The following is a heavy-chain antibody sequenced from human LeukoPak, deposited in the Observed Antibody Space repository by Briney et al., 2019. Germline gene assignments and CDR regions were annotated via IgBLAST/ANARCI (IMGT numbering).Heavy chain of an antibody. V-gene: IGHV3-30*02. CDR2: IRYDGSNK. Sequence: GGSLRPSCAASGFTFSSYGMHWVRQAPGEGLEWVAFIRYDGSNKYYADSVKGRFTISRDNSKNTLYLQMDSLRAEDTAVYYCASLWFGELFGFDHWGQGTLVTVSS. D-gene: IGHD3-10*01. CDR3: ASLWFGELFGFDH. CDR1: GFTFSSYG. J-gene: IGHJ4*02.